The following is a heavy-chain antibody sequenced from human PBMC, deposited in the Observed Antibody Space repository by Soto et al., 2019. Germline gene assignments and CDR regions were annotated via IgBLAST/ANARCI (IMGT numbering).Heavy chain of an antibody. V-gene: IGHV3-15*01. Sequence: GGSLRLSCAASGFTFSNAWMSWVRQAPGKGLEWVGRIKSKTDGGTTDYAAPVKGRFTISRDDSKNTLYLQMNSLKTEDTAVYYCTTDRSEAKLIATSDYWGQGTLVTVSS. CDR2: IKSKTDGGTT. D-gene: IGHD2-21*01. J-gene: IGHJ4*02. CDR3: TTDRSEAKLIATSDY. CDR1: GFTFSNAW.